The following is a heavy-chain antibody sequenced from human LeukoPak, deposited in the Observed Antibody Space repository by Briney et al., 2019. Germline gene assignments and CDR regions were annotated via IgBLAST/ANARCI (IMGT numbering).Heavy chain of an antibody. D-gene: IGHD3-22*01. CDR3: ARGSGTYYYDGSGYYLDY. CDR2: IYTSGST. J-gene: IGHJ4*02. CDR1: GGSISSGSYY. V-gene: IGHV4-61*02. Sequence: SETLSLTCTVSGGSISSGSYYWSWIRQPAGKGLEWIGRIYTSGSTNYNPSLKSRVTISVDTSKNQFSLKLSSVTAADTAVYYCARGSGTYYYDGSGYYLDYWGQGTLVTVSS.